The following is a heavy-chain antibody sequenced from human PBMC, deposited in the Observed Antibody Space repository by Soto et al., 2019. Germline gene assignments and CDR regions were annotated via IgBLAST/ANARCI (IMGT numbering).Heavy chain of an antibody. CDR3: ARWVVAASAYWYFDL. CDR1: GGSIRTTSYY. V-gene: IGHV4-39*01. Sequence: QLQESGPGLVKPSETLSLTCTVSGGSIRTTSYYWGWIRQSPGKGLEWIGSIFHSGATNYNPSLKSRVSISVDTSKNQFSLEMNFVTAADTAVYYCARWVVAASAYWYFDLWGSGTLVPVSS. CDR2: IFHSGAT. J-gene: IGHJ2*01. D-gene: IGHD2-15*01.